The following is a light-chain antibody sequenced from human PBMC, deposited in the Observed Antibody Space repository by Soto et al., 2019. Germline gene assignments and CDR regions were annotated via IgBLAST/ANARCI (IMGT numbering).Light chain of an antibody. V-gene: IGKV3-15*01. CDR1: QNVGNN. CDR2: GAS. Sequence: EIVMTQTPTTLPVSPGERATLSCRASQNVGNNLVWYQQKPGQAPRLLIYGASTRAAGIPDRFSGSGSGTEFTLTISGLQSDDFAVYYCQQFNNWPPWTFGQGTKVDI. J-gene: IGKJ1*01. CDR3: QQFNNWPPWT.